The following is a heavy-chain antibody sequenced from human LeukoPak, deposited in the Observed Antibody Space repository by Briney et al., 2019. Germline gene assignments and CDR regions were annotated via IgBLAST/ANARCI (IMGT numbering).Heavy chain of an antibody. CDR1: GYTFTGYY. V-gene: IGHV1-2*02. CDR3: GRGNKGFDP. J-gene: IGHJ5*02. Sequence: ASVKVSCKASGYTFTGYYVHWVRQAPGQGLEWMGWINPNTGGTNYAQKFQGRVTMTKDTSTNAAYMELNKLTSADTAVYYCGRGNKGFDPWGQGTLVTVSS. CDR2: INPNTGGT.